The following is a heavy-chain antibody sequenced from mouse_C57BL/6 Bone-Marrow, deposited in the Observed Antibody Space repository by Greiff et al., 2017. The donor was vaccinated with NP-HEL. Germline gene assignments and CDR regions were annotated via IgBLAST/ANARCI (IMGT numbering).Heavy chain of an antibody. CDR3: AKYDYDVGYFDY. V-gene: IGHV1-64*01. Sequence: VQLQQPGAELVKPGASVKLSCKASGYTFTSYWMHWVKQRPGQGLEWIGMFHPNSGSTNYNEKFKSKAILTVDKSSSTAYMQLSSLTSEDSAVYYCAKYDYDVGYFDYWGQGTTLTVSS. D-gene: IGHD2-4*01. CDR1: GYTFTSYW. J-gene: IGHJ2*01. CDR2: FHPNSGST.